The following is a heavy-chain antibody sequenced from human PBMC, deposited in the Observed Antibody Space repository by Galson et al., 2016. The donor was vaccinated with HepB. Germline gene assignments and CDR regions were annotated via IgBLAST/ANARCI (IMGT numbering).Heavy chain of an antibody. V-gene: IGHV3-74*03. CDR1: GFNLKSNW. Sequence: SLRLSCAASGFNLKSNWMHWVRQAPGKGLVWVSRINSDGTVTTYADSVKGRFSISRDNGKNTLFLQMHHLRVEDTAVYYCVREGWEVPFDHWGQGTLVAVSS. CDR2: INSDGTVT. D-gene: IGHD1-26*01. J-gene: IGHJ4*02. CDR3: VREGWEVPFDH.